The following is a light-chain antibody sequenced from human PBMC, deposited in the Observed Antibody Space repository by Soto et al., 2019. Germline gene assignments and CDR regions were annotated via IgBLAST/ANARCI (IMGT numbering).Light chain of an antibody. J-gene: IGLJ2*01. CDR1: SSDVGSYNL. V-gene: IGLV2-23*01. Sequence: QSALTQPASVSGSPGQSITISCTGTSSDVGSYNLVSWYQQHPGKAPKLMIYEGSKRPSGVSNRFSGSKSGNTASLTISGLQAEDKADYYCCSYAGSSTPVVFGGGTQLTVL. CDR3: CSYAGSSTPVV. CDR2: EGS.